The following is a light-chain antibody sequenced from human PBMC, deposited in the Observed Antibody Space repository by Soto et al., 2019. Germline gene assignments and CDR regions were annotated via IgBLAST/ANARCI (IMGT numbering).Light chain of an antibody. V-gene: IGKV1-33*01. Sequence: DIQMTQSPSSLSASVGDRVTITCRASQGIRNDLDWYQQKPGKAPKLLIYDASNLETGVPSRFSGSGSGTDFTFTISSLQPEDIATYYCQQYDNLPVTFGGGTKVEIK. CDR1: QGIRND. CDR2: DAS. J-gene: IGKJ4*01. CDR3: QQYDNLPVT.